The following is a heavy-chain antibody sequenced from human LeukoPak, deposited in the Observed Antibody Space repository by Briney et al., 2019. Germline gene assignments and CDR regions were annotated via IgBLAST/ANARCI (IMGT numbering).Heavy chain of an antibody. J-gene: IGHJ4*02. V-gene: IGHV1-2*02. D-gene: IGHD5-12*01. CDR3: ARGGYSGYDLSDY. CDR2: INPNSGGT. CDR1: ESIFTGSF. Sequence: GASVKVSCKTSESIFTGSFIHWVRQAPGQGLEWMGWINPNSGGTNYAQKFQGRVTMTRDTSISTAYMELSRLRSDDTAVYYCARGGYSGYDLSDYWGQGTLVTVSS.